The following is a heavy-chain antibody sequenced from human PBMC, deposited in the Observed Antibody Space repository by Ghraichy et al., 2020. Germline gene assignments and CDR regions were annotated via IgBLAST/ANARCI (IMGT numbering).Heavy chain of an antibody. D-gene: IGHD3-3*01. Sequence: GGSLRLSCAASGFTFSSYAMSWVRQAPGKGLEWVSTISGSGGNTYYADSVKGRFTISRDNSKNTLFLQMNSLRAEDTAVYYCAKAQKGSGYYTSRYDYYGMDVWGQGTTVTVSS. V-gene: IGHV3-23*01. CDR2: ISGSGGNT. CDR3: AKAQKGSGYYTSRYDYYGMDV. J-gene: IGHJ6*02. CDR1: GFTFSSYA.